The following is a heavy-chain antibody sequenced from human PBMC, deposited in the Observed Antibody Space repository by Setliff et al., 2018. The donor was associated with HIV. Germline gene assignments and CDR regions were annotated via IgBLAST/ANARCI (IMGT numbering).Heavy chain of an antibody. CDR2: INTVTGNP. CDR1: GYSFNSYG. CDR3: ARRMEMTPIGY. D-gene: IGHD2-15*01. V-gene: IGHV7-4-1*02. J-gene: IGHJ4*02. Sequence: ASVKVSCKASGYSFNSYGINWVRQAPGQGLEWMGWINTVTGNPTYAQGFTGRFVFSLDTSVSTAYLQISSLKAEDSAVYYCARRMEMTPIGYWGQGTLVTVSS.